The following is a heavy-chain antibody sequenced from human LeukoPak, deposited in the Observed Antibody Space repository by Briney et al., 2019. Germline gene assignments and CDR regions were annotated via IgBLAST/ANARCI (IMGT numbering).Heavy chain of an antibody. CDR2: IIPIFGIA. D-gene: IGHD2-15*01. Sequence: SVKVSCKASGGTFSSYVISWVRQAPGQGLEWMGRIIPIFGIANYAQKFQGRVTITADKSTSTAYMELSSLRSEHTAVYYCARGYCSGGSCPNWFDPWGQGPLVPVSS. J-gene: IGHJ5*02. V-gene: IGHV1-69*04. CDR1: GGTFSSYV. CDR3: ARGYCSGGSCPNWFDP.